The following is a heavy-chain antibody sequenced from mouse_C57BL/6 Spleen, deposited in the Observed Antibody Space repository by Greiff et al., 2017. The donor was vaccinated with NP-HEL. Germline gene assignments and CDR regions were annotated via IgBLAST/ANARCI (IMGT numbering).Heavy chain of an antibody. D-gene: IGHD1-1*01. CDR2: ISDGGSYT. CDR3: ARDEGYYGSRPLDY. CDR1: GFTFSSYA. J-gene: IGHJ2*01. V-gene: IGHV5-4*01. Sequence: EVQLVESGGGLVKPGGSLKLSCAASGFTFSSYAMSWVRQTPEKRLEWVATISDGGSYTYYPDNVKGRFTISRDNAKNNLYLQMSHLKSEDTAMYYCARDEGYYGSRPLDYWGQGTTLTVSS.